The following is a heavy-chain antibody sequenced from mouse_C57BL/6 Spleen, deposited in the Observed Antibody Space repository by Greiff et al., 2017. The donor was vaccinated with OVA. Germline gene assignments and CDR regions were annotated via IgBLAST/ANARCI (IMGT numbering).Heavy chain of an antibody. V-gene: IGHV14-1*01. CDR1: GFNIKDYY. J-gene: IGHJ4*01. D-gene: IGHD1-1*01. Sequence: EVQLQQSGAELVRPGASVKLSCTASGFNIKDYYMHWVKQRPEQGLEWIGRIDPEDGDTEYAPKFQGKATMTADTSSNTAYLQLSSLTSEDTAVYYCTRYYGSRSAMDYWGQGTSVTVSS. CDR2: IDPEDGDT. CDR3: TRYYGSRSAMDY.